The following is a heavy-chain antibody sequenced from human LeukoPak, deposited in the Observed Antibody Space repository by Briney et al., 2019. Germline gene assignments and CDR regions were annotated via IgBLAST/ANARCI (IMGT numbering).Heavy chain of an antibody. CDR3: ARQAVRDFDY. D-gene: IGHD3-10*01. CDR2: IDPSDSYT. Sequence: GESLKISCQGTGYSFTTYWISWVRQMPGKGLEWMGRIDPSDSYTNYSPSFQGHVTISADKSISTVYLQWSSLRASDTAMYYCARQAVRDFDYWGQGTLVTVSS. V-gene: IGHV5-10-1*01. J-gene: IGHJ4*02. CDR1: GYSFTTYW.